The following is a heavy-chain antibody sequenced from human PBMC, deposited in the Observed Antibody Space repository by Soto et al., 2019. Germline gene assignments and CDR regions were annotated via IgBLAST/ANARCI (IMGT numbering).Heavy chain of an antibody. CDR1: GGSISSGGYY. J-gene: IGHJ4*02. V-gene: IGHV4-31*03. CDR3: ARANYCSSTSCYGLPHDVMVFFDY. D-gene: IGHD2-2*01. Sequence: TLSLTCTVSGGSISSGGYYWSWIRQHPGKGLEWIGYIYYSGSTYYNPSLKSRVTISVDTSKNQFSLKLSSVTAADTAVYYCARANYCSSTSCYGLPHDVMVFFDYWGQGTLVTVSS. CDR2: IYYSGST.